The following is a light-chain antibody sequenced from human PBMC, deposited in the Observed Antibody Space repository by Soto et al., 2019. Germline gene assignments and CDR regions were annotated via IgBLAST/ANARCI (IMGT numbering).Light chain of an antibody. CDR1: SSNIGSTYD. CDR2: GNT. CDR3: QSYDDSLSVHYV. Sequence: QSLLTQPPSVSGAPGQRGTISCTGSSSNIGSTYDVQWYQQLPGTAPKLLIHGNTDRPSGVPDRFSGSKSGTSASLAITGLQADDEADYYCQSYDDSLSVHYVFGTGTKVTVL. J-gene: IGLJ1*01. V-gene: IGLV1-40*01.